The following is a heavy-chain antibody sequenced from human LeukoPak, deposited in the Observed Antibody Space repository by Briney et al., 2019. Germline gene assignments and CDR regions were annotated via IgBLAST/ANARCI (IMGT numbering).Heavy chain of an antibody. CDR1: SGSISTYY. CDR3: ARSFHSSSWYFDY. J-gene: IGHJ4*02. V-gene: IGHV4-59*08. CDR2: IYYSGST. Sequence: SETLSLTCTVSSGSISTYYWSWIRQPPGKGLEWIGYIYYSGSTNYNPSLNSRVTISVDTSKNQFSLKLSSVTAADTAVYYCARSFHSSSWYFDYWGQGTWSPSPQ. D-gene: IGHD6-13*01.